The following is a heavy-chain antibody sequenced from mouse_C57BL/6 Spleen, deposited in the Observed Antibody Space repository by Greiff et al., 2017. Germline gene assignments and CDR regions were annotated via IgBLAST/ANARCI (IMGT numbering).Heavy chain of an antibody. J-gene: IGHJ4*01. CDR1: GFTFSSYG. D-gene: IGHD1-1*01. CDR3: ARQEDYYGTYAMDY. Sequence: EVKVVESGGDLVKPGGSLKLSCAASGFTFSSYGMSWVRQTPDKRLEWVATISSGGSYTYYPDSVKGRFTISRDNAKNTLYLQMSSLKSEDTAMYYCARQEDYYGTYAMDYWGQGTSVTVSS. V-gene: IGHV5-6*01. CDR2: ISSGGSYT.